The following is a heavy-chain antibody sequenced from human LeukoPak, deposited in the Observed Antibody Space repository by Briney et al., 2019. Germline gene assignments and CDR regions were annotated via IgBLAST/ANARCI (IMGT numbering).Heavy chain of an antibody. CDR2: IYYSGST. CDR1: VGSISSYY. D-gene: IGHD4-17*01. CDR3: ASGYGDYPTIR. V-gene: IGHV4-59*01. Sequence: SEILSLTCTVSVGSISSYYWSWIRHPPWKGREWIGYIYYSGSTNYNPSLKSRVTISVDTSKNQFSLKLSSVTAADTAVYYCASGYGDYPTIRWGQGTLVTVSS. J-gene: IGHJ4*02.